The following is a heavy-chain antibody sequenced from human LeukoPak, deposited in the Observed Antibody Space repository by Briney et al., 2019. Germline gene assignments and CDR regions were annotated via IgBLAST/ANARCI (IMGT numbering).Heavy chain of an antibody. CDR2: INPNSCGT. CDR3: ARGEWELLVEFDY. Sequence: ASVKVSCKASGYTFTGYYMHWVRQAPGQGLEWMGWINPNSCGTNYAQKFQGRVTMTRDTSISTAYMELSRLRSDDTAVYYCARGEWELLVEFDYWGQGTLVTVSS. V-gene: IGHV1-2*02. J-gene: IGHJ4*02. D-gene: IGHD1-26*01. CDR1: GYTFTGYY.